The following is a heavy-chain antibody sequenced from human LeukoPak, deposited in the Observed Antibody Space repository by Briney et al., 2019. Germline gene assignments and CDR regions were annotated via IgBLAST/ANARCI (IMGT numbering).Heavy chain of an antibody. Sequence: KPSETLSLTCTVSGYSISSGYYWGWIRQPPGKGLEWIGSIYHSGSTYYNPSLKSRVTISVDTSKNQFSLKLSSVTAADTAVYYCARDLGYCSGGSCYSWFDPWGQGTLVTVSS. V-gene: IGHV4-38-2*02. CDR2: IYHSGST. J-gene: IGHJ5*02. CDR3: ARDLGYCSGGSCYSWFDP. CDR1: GYSISSGYY. D-gene: IGHD2-15*01.